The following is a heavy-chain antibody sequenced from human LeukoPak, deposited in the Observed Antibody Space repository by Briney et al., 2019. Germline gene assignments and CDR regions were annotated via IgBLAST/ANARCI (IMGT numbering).Heavy chain of an antibody. CDR3: ASPGYSSSAFDY. V-gene: IGHV4-30-2*01. CDR1: GGSISSGGYY. CDR2: IYHSGST. D-gene: IGHD6-13*01. J-gene: IGHJ4*02. Sequence: SQTLSLTCTVSGGSISSGGYYWSWIRQPPGKGLEWIGYIYHSGSTYYNPSHKSRVTISVDRSKNQFSLKLSSVTAADTAVYYCASPGYSSSAFDYWGQGTLVTVSS.